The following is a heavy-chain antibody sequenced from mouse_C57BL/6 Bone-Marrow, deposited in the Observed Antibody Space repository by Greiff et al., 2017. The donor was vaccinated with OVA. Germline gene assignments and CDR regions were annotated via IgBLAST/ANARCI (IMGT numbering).Heavy chain of an antibody. J-gene: IGHJ2*01. CDR2: ISSGSSTI. D-gene: IGHD4-1*01. V-gene: IGHV5-17*01. CDR3: ARQRLGRRYFDY. CDR1: GFTFSDYG. Sequence: DVMLVESGGGLVKPGGSLKLSCAASGFTFSDYGMHWVRQAPEKGLEWVAYISSGSSTIYYADTVKGRFTISRDNAKNTLFLQMTSLRSEDTAMYYCARQRLGRRYFDYWGQGTTLTVSS.